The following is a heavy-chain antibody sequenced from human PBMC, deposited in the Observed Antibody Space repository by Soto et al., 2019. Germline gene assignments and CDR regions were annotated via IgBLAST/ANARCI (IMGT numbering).Heavy chain of an antibody. V-gene: IGHV4-59*03. Sequence: SETLSFTCTVSGASINSDYWSWIRQSPGKGLEWIGYIYHMGGTDYNPSLKSRVTISIDKSKHQFSLNLRSVTSADTAVYFCARFTYKSGFNWFDPWGHGTQVTVSS. CDR2: IYHMGGT. D-gene: IGHD5-12*01. CDR1: GASINSDY. J-gene: IGHJ5*02. CDR3: ARFTYKSGFNWFDP.